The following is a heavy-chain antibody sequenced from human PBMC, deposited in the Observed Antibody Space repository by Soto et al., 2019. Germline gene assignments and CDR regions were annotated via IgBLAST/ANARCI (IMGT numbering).Heavy chain of an antibody. J-gene: IGHJ4*02. CDR3: AHRRRGSYFDY. CDR1: GYSISSSNW. V-gene: IGHV4-28*01. CDR2: IYYSGTT. D-gene: IGHD3-16*01. Sequence: SETLSLTCAVSGYSISSSNWWGWFRQPPGKGLEWIGYIYYSGTTYYNPSLKSRVTMSVDTSKNQFSLKLTNMDPVDTATYYCAHRRRGSYFDYWGQGTLVTVSS.